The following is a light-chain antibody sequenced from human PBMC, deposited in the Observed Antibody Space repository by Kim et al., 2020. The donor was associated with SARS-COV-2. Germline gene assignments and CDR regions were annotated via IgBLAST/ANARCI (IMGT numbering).Light chain of an antibody. CDR1: SSDVGGYDY. Sequence: QSALTQPPSASGSPGQSVTISCTGTSSDVGGYDYVSWYQQHPGKAPKLMTYEVNKRPSGVPDRFSGSKSGNTASLTVSGLQAEDEADYYCCSYGGSSNLVFGGGTKLTVL. CDR2: EVN. V-gene: IGLV2-8*01. J-gene: IGLJ2*01. CDR3: CSYGGSSNLV.